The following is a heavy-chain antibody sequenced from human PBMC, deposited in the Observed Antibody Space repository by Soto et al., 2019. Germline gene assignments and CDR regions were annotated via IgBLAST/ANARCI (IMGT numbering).Heavy chain of an antibody. Sequence: GGSLRLSCAASGFPYSNYAMHWVRQAPGKGLEWVAVISYDGSNKYYADSVKGRFTISRDNSKNTLYLQMNSLRAEDTAVYYCARVGLVVDAIQNPWGQGTLVTVSS. CDR3: ARVGLVVDAIQNP. V-gene: IGHV3-30-3*01. J-gene: IGHJ5*02. D-gene: IGHD2-15*01. CDR2: ISYDGSNK. CDR1: GFPYSNYA.